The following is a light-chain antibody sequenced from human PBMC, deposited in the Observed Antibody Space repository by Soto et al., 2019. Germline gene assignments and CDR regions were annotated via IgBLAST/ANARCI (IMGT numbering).Light chain of an antibody. Sequence: DIVMTQSPDSLAVSLGERATINCKSSQSVLYSSNNKNYLAWYQQKPGQPPKLLIYWASTRESGVPDRFSGSGSGTDFTLTISSLQAEDVAVYYCQQYYTYGHMFGQGTRVEIK. V-gene: IGKV4-1*01. CDR1: QSVLYSSNNKNY. CDR3: QQYYTYGHM. CDR2: WAS. J-gene: IGKJ1*01.